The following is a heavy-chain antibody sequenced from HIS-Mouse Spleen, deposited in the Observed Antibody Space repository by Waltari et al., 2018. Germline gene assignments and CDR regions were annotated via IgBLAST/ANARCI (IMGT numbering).Heavy chain of an antibody. CDR1: GGSISSSSYY. J-gene: IGHJ2*01. CDR2: IYYNGST. Sequence: QLQLQESGPGLVKPSETPSLTCTCPGGSISSSSYYWGWIRQPPGKGMEWIGSIYYNGSTSYNPSLKSRVTISVDTSKNQFSLKLSSVTAADTAVYYCAREIPYSSSWYDWYFDLWGRGTLVTVSS. D-gene: IGHD6-13*01. CDR3: AREIPYSSSWYDWYFDL. V-gene: IGHV4-39*07.